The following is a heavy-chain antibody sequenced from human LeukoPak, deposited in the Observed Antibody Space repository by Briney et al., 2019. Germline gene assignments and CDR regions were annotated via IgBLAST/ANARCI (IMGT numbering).Heavy chain of an antibody. D-gene: IGHD1-14*01. J-gene: IGHJ3*02. Sequence: TPSETLSLTCTVSGGSISSSSYYWGWIRQPPGKGLEWIGSIYYSGSTYYNPSLKSRVTISVDTSKNQFSLKLSSVTAADTAVYYCARHAKSPIRNDAFDIWGQGTMVTVSS. CDR1: GGSISSSSYY. CDR3: ARHAKSPIRNDAFDI. CDR2: IYYSGST. V-gene: IGHV4-39*01.